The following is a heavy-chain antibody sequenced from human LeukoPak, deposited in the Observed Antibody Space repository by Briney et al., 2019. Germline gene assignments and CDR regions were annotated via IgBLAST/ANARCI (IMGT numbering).Heavy chain of an antibody. CDR2: ISGSGGST. D-gene: IGHD4-17*01. CDR1: GFTFSSYS. CDR3: AKDPYGDYDTEGDY. V-gene: IGHV3-23*01. J-gene: IGHJ4*02. Sequence: GGSLRLSCAASGFTFSSYSMNWVRQAPGKGLEWVSAISGSGGSTYYADSVKGRFTISRDNSKNTLYLQMNSLRAEDTAVYYCAKDPYGDYDTEGDYWGQGTLVTVSS.